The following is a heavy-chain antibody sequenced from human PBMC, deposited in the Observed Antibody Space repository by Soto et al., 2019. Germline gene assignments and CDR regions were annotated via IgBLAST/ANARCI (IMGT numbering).Heavy chain of an antibody. CDR1: GFSFSTFD. J-gene: IGHJ4*02. CDR2: IRGSDGNT. Sequence: EVQLLDSGGGLVQPGGSLRLSCEASGFSFSTFDMSWVRQAPGKGLQCVSFIRGSDGNTYYADSVRGRFTISRDNSRKTLYLQMNSLRADDTALDYCAKGAWLDLWGRGTLVTVSS. CDR3: AKGAWLDL. V-gene: IGHV3-23*01. D-gene: IGHD5-12*01.